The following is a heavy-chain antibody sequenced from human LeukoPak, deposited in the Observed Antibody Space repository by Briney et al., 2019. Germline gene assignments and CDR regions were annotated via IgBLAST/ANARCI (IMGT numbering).Heavy chain of an antibody. CDR2: INTNTGNP. CDR1: GYTFTSYA. V-gene: IGHV7-4-1*02. J-gene: IGHJ4*02. D-gene: IGHD2-2*01. Sequence: ASVKVSCKASGYTFTSYAMNWVRQAPGQGLEWMGGINTNTGNPTYAHGFTGRVVFSLYTSVSTAYLQISSLKAEDNAVYYCERDSGYCSSTSCSYRPIDYWGQGTLVTVSS. CDR3: ERDSGYCSSTSCSYRPIDY.